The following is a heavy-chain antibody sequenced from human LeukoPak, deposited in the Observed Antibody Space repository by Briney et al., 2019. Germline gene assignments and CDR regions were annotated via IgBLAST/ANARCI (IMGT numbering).Heavy chain of an antibody. CDR1: GFTVSGNF. V-gene: IGHV3-53*01. CDR2: IYGSGAT. CDR3: AGGSDNWAFDY. Sequence: TGGSLRLSCAASGFTVSGNFVTWVRQAPGKGLDWVSLIYGSGATTHAESVKGRFTISRDTSKDTVDLQMNSLRVEDTAVYYCAGGSDNWAFDYWGQGTLVTVSS. D-gene: IGHD1-1*01. J-gene: IGHJ4*02.